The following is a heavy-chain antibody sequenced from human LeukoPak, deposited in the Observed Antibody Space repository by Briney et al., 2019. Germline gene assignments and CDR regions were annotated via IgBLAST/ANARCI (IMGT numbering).Heavy chain of an antibody. D-gene: IGHD6-13*01. CDR2: IYPGDSDT. J-gene: IGHJ3*02. V-gene: IGHV5-51*01. CDR1: GYSFTSYW. CDR3: ARQAPYSSSRTNAFDI. Sequence: KISCKGSGYSFTSYWIGWVRQMPGKGLEWMGIIYPGDSDTRYSPSFQGQVTISADKSISTAYLQWSSLKASDTAMYYCARQAPYSSSRTNAFDIWGQGTMVTVSS.